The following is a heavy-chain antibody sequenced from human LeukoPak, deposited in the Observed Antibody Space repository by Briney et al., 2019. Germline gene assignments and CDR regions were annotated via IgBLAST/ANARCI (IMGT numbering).Heavy chain of an antibody. CDR3: ARDPGDRYYDSSGYSGY. V-gene: IGHV3-21*01. CDR1: GFTFSSYS. Sequence: GSLRLSCAASGFTFSSYSMNWVRQAPGKGLEWVSSISISSSYIYYADSVKGRFTISRDNAKNSLYLQMNSLRAEDTAVYYCARDPGDRYYDSSGYSGYWGQGTLVTVSS. D-gene: IGHD3-22*01. J-gene: IGHJ4*02. CDR2: ISISSSYI.